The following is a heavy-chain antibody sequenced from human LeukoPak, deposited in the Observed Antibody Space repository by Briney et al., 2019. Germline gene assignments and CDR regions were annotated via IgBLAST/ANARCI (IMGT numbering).Heavy chain of an antibody. CDR1: GFTFSDYN. Sequence: GGSLRLSCAASGFTFSDYNMNWVRQAPGKGLEWVAYITISTGIIYYADSVKGRFTISRDNAKNTLYLQMNSLRAEDTAVYYCARAYLGNNWFDPWGQGTLVTVSS. CDR2: ITISTGII. V-gene: IGHV3-48*04. D-gene: IGHD1-26*01. CDR3: ARAYLGNNWFDP. J-gene: IGHJ5*02.